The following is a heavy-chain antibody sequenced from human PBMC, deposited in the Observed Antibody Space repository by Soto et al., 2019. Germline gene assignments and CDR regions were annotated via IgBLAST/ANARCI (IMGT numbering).Heavy chain of an antibody. D-gene: IGHD6-19*01. CDR3: ARGSYSSGWYRYYYYYGMDV. CDR1: GGTFSSYA. J-gene: IGHJ6*02. CDR2: IIPIFGTA. Sequence: SVKVSCKASGGTFSSYAISWVRQAPGQGLEWMGGIIPIFGTANYAQKFQGRVTITADESTSTAYMELSSLRSEDTAVYYCARGSYSSGWYRYYYYYGMDVWGQGTTVTVSS. V-gene: IGHV1-69*13.